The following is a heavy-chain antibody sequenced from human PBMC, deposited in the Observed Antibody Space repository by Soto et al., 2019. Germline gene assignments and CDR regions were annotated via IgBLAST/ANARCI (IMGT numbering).Heavy chain of an antibody. V-gene: IGHV3-23*01. Sequence: EVQLLESGGGLVQPGGSLRLSCAASGFTFSNYAMSWVRQAPGKGLEWVSTISGSGADTYYADSVKGRFTISRDNSEHTLYLQLNSLRAEDTALSYCASYFYDTSGYNYLGLRHFDFWGQGNLVTVSS. J-gene: IGHJ4*02. CDR2: ISGSGADT. CDR1: GFTFSNYA. CDR3: ASYFYDTSGYNYLGLRHFDF. D-gene: IGHD3-22*01.